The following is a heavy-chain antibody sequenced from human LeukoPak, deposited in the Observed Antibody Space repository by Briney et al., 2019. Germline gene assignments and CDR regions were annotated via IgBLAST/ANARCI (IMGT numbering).Heavy chain of an antibody. Sequence: SGGSLRLSCAASGFTFDDYAMHWVRQAPGKGLEWVSGISWNSGSIGYADSVKGRFTISRDNAKNSLYLQMNSLRAEDTALYYCAKDMAARGGYDSSGSIFPWGQGTLVTVSS. D-gene: IGHD3-22*01. V-gene: IGHV3-9*01. J-gene: IGHJ5*02. CDR1: GFTFDDYA. CDR2: ISWNSGSI. CDR3: AKDMAARGGYDSSGSIFP.